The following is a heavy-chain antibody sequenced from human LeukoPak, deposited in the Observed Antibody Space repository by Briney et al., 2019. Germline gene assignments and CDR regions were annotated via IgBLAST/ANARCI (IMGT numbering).Heavy chain of an antibody. V-gene: IGHV3-43*02. CDR1: GFKFGDYA. CDR3: AKDAVAGTWLHY. D-gene: IGHD6-19*01. J-gene: IGHJ4*02. CDR2: IRGDGRTT. Sequence: GGSLRLSCAASGFKFGDYAMHWVRQAPGKGLEWVSLIRGDGRTTSYAGSVRGRFTISRDNSKNSLYLQMSSLRGEDTAMYYCAKDAVAGTWLHYWGQGTLVTVSS.